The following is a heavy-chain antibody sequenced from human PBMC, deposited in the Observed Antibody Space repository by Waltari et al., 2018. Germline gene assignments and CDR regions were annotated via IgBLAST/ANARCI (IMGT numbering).Heavy chain of an antibody. Sequence: EMQLVEAGGGLVQPGGSLRLSGAASGVPFATDEMNWVRQAPGKGLEWISYISSSGTSIYYADSVKGRFTISRDNAQDSLYLQMNSLRAEDTAVYYCARAAITGTGFDFWGQGSLVTVSS. J-gene: IGHJ4*02. CDR3: ARAAITGTGFDF. CDR2: ISSSGTSI. CDR1: GVPFATDE. D-gene: IGHD1-20*01. V-gene: IGHV3-48*03.